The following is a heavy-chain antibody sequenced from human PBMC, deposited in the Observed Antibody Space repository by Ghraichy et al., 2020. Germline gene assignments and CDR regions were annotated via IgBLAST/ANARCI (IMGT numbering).Heavy chain of an antibody. J-gene: IGHJ3*02. CDR2: ISGSGGNT. D-gene: IGHD2-2*01. CDR1: GFTFSIYA. V-gene: IGHV3-23*01. Sequence: GESLNISCAASGFTFSIYAMSWVRQAPGKGLEWVSTISGSGGNTDYADSVKGRFTISRDNSKHTLYLQMNSRRAEDTAVYYCAKVKVVPLGAFDIWGQGTMVTVSS. CDR3: AKVKVVPLGAFDI.